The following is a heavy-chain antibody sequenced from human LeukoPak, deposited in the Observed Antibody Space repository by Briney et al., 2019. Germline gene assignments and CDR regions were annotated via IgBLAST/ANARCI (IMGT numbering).Heavy chain of an antibody. Sequence: GASVNLSYKASGHTFNIYDIRWVRQAPGQGREWMGGNIPIFDTAIYTQKFQGRVAITADKSTSTAYMELSSLRAEDTAVYYCTKEVLGSGSSWSAWFDPWGQGTLVTVSS. D-gene: IGHD3-10*01. CDR1: GHTFNIYD. J-gene: IGHJ5*02. V-gene: IGHV1-69*06. CDR3: TKEVLGSGSSWSAWFDP. CDR2: NIPIFDTA.